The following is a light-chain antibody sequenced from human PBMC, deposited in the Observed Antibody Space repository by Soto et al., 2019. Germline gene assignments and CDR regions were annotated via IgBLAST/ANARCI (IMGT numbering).Light chain of an antibody. Sequence: QSALTQPASVSGSPGQSITISCTGTSSDVGGYNYVSWFQQHPGKAPKLKIYEVSNRPSGVSNRFSASKSGNTASLTISGLQAEDEADYYCSSYTSSSTWVFGGGTKLTVL. V-gene: IGLV2-14*01. J-gene: IGLJ3*02. CDR3: SSYTSSSTWV. CDR1: SSDVGGYNY. CDR2: EVS.